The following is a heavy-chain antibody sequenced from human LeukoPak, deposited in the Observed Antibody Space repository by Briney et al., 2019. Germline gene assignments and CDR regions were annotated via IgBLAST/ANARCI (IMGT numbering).Heavy chain of an antibody. CDR3: AKGRKWLVNWYFDL. CDR2: IKQDGSEK. CDR1: GFTFSSYW. D-gene: IGHD6-19*01. Sequence: GGSLRLSCAASGFTFSSYWMSWVRRAPGKGLEWVANIKQDGSEKYYVDSVKGRFTISRDNAKNSLYLQMNSLRAEDTAVYYCAKGRKWLVNWYFDLWGRGTLVTVSS. J-gene: IGHJ2*01. V-gene: IGHV3-7*01.